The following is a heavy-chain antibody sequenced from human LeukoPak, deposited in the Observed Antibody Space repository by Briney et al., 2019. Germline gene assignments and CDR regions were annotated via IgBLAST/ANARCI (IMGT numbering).Heavy chain of an antibody. CDR1: GGSFSGYY. J-gene: IGHJ6*02. Sequence: PSETLSLTCAVYGGSFSGYYWSWIRQPPGKGLEWIGEINHSGSTNYNPSLKSRVTISVDTSKNQFSLKLSSVTAADTAVYYCARGLILRFYYGMDVWGQGTTVTVSS. V-gene: IGHV4-34*01. CDR2: INHSGST. CDR3: ARGLILRFYYGMDV. D-gene: IGHD3-3*01.